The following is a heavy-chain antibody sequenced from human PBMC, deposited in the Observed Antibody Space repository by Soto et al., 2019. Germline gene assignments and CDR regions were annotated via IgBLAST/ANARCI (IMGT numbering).Heavy chain of an antibody. J-gene: IGHJ6*02. D-gene: IGHD3-10*01. CDR2: IIPIFGTA. CDR1: GGTFSSYA. V-gene: IGHV1-69*12. Sequence: QVQLVQSGAEVKKPGSSVKVSCKASGGTFSSYAISWVRQAPGQGLEWMGGIIPIFGTANYAQKFQGRVTITADESTXPXXXEXXSLRSEDTAVYYCARGRYYGSGSRTDYYCYYGMDVWGQGTTVTVSS. CDR3: ARGRYYGSGSRTDYYCYYGMDV.